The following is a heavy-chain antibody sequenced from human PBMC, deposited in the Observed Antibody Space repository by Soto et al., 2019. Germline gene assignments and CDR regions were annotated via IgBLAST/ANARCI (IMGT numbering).Heavy chain of an antibody. CDR3: ARVRNNCSSTSCYYYYYYMDV. Sequence: GGSLRLSCAASGFTFSSYWMSWVRQAPGKGLEWVANIKQDGSEKYYVDSVKGRFTISRDNAKNSLYLQMNSLRAEDTAVYYCARVRNNCSSTSCYYYYYYMDVWGKGTTVTVSS. CDR2: IKQDGSEK. V-gene: IGHV3-7*03. D-gene: IGHD2-2*01. J-gene: IGHJ6*03. CDR1: GFTFSSYW.